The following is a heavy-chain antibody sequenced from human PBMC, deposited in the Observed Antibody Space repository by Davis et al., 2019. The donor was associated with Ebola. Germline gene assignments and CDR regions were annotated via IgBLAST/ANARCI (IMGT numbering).Heavy chain of an antibody. CDR1: GGSISSYY. J-gene: IGHJ5*02. CDR2: IYYSGST. CDR3: ARALRGYCSSTSCLNWFDP. D-gene: IGHD2-2*01. Sequence: PSETLSLTCTVSGGSISSYYWSWIRQPPGKGLEWIGYIYYSGSTNYNPSLKSRVTISVDTSKNQFSLKLSSVTAADTAVYYCARALRGYCSSTSCLNWFDPWGQGTLVTVSS. V-gene: IGHV4-59*01.